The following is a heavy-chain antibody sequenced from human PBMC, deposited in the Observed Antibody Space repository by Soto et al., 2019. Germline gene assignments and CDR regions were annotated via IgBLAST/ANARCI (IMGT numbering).Heavy chain of an antibody. CDR3: ARGGHPIDY. Sequence: QVHLVQSGAEVKKPGASVKVSCTASGYTFTNFGISWVRQAPGQGLEWMGWISAYNGNTNYAQKFQGRVTMTPDTSTSTAYMELRSRRSDDTAVYYCARGGHPIDYWGQGTLVTVSS. CDR1: GYTFTNFG. V-gene: IGHV1-18*01. CDR2: ISAYNGNT. D-gene: IGHD3-16*01. J-gene: IGHJ4*02.